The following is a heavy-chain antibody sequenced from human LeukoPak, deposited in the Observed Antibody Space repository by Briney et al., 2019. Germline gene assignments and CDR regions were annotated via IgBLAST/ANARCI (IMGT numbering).Heavy chain of an antibody. CDR3: ARDAALAWFDP. CDR2: IYYSGST. Sequence: SETLSLTCTVSGGSISGYYWSWIRQPPGKGLEWIGYIYYSGSTNYNPSLKSRVTISVDTSKNQFSLKLSSVTAADTAVYYCARDAALAWFDPWGQGTLVTVSS. CDR1: GGSISGYY. V-gene: IGHV4-59*01. D-gene: IGHD6-6*01. J-gene: IGHJ5*02.